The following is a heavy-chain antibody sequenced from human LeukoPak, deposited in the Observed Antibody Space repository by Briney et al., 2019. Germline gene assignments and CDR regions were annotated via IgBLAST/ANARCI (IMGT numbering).Heavy chain of an antibody. CDR3: AKDRAPYGDYINWFDP. Sequence: GRSLRLSCAASGFTFSSYGMHWVRQAPGKGLEWVAVIPYDGSNKYYADSVKGRFTISRDNSKNTLYLQMNSLRAEDTAVYYCAKDRAPYGDYINWFDPWGQGTLVTVSS. CDR1: GFTFSSYG. J-gene: IGHJ5*02. V-gene: IGHV3-30*18. D-gene: IGHD4-17*01. CDR2: IPYDGSNK.